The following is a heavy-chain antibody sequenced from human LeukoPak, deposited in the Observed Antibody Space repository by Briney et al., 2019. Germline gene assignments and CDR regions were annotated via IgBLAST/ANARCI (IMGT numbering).Heavy chain of an antibody. CDR1: GGSISSSNW. J-gene: IGHJ6*03. CDR2: IYHSGST. CDR3: ARAYYYGSGSYYTRSYYYYYMDV. Sequence: ASETLSLTCTVSGGSISSSNWWSWVRQPPGKGLEWIGEIYHSGSTNYNPSLKSRVTISVDKSKNQFSLKLSSVTAADTAVYYCARAYYYGSGSYYTRSYYYYYMDVWGKGTTVTVSS. V-gene: IGHV4-4*02. D-gene: IGHD3-10*01.